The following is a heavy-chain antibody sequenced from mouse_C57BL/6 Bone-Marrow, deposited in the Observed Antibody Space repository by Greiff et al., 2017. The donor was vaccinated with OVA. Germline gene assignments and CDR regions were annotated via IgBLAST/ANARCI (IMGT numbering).Heavy chain of an antibody. CDR2: ISDGGSYT. CDR3: ARDRWLLHAWFAY. J-gene: IGHJ3*01. CDR1: GFTFSSYA. D-gene: IGHD2-3*01. Sequence: EVQLVESGGGLVKPGGSLKLSCAASGFTFSSYAMSWVRQTPEKRLEWVATISDGGSYTYYPDNVKGRFTISRDNAKNNLYLQMSHLKSEDTAMYYCARDRWLLHAWFAYWGQGTLVTVSA. V-gene: IGHV5-4*01.